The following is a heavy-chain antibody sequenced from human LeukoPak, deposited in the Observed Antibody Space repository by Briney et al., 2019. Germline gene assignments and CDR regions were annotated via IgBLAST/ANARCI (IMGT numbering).Heavy chain of an antibody. V-gene: IGHV4-39*07. CDR3: ARGTITFGGVIVIPHGHVDY. CDR2: IYYSGST. J-gene: IGHJ4*02. D-gene: IGHD3-16*02. Sequence: SETLSLTCTVSGGSISSSSYYWGWIRQPPGKGLEWIGSIYYSGSTYYNPSLKSRVTISVDTSKNQFSLKLSSVTAADTAVYYCARGTITFGGVIVIPHGHVDYWGQGTLVTVSS. CDR1: GGSISSSSYY.